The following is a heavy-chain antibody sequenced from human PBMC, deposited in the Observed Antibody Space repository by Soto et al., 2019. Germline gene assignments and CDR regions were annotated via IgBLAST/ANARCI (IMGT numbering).Heavy chain of an antibody. Sequence: GESLKISCKGSGYSFTSYWIGWVRQMPGKGLEWMGIIYPGDSDTRYSPSFQGQVTISADKSISTAYLQWSSLKASDTAMYYCARGPYDFWSGSKFDPWGQGTLVTVSS. CDR2: IYPGDSDT. CDR3: ARGPYDFWSGSKFDP. CDR1: GYSFTSYW. D-gene: IGHD3-3*01. V-gene: IGHV5-51*01. J-gene: IGHJ5*02.